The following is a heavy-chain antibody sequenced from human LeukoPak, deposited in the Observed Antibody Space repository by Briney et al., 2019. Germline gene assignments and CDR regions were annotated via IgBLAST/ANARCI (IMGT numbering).Heavy chain of an antibody. J-gene: IGHJ4*02. D-gene: IGHD3-22*01. Sequence: GESLKISCKGSGYSFTSYWIGWVRQMPGKGLEWMGIIYPGDSDTRYSPSFQGQVTISADKSISTAYLQWSSLKASDTAMYYCARPRAYYYDSSFGFDYWGQGTLVTVSS. CDR1: GYSFTSYW. CDR3: ARPRAYYYDSSFGFDY. CDR2: IYPGDSDT. V-gene: IGHV5-51*01.